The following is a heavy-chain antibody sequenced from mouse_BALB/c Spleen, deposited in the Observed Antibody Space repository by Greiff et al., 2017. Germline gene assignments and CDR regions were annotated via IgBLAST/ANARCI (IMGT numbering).Heavy chain of an antibody. J-gene: IGHJ3*01. V-gene: IGHV5-9-4*01. CDR2: ISSGGSYT. Sequence: EVQVVESGGGLVKPGGSLKLSCAASGFTFSSYAMSWVRQSPEKRLEWVAEISSGGSYTYYPDTVTGRFTISRDNAKNTLYLEMSSLRSEDTAMYYCARRGQLRRGFAYWGQGTLVTVSA. CDR3: ARRGQLRRGFAY. CDR1: GFTFSSYA. D-gene: IGHD2-4*01.